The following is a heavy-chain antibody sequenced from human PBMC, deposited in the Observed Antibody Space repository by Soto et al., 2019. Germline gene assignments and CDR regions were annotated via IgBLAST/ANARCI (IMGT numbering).Heavy chain of an antibody. CDR2: LIPILGIA. CDR3: ARNELWFGHREPGGNWFDP. D-gene: IGHD3-10*01. CDR1: GGTLSSYT. V-gene: IGHV1-69*02. J-gene: IGHJ5*02. Sequence: GGSVKGSCKASGGTLSSYTISWGRQAPGQGVGGMGRLIPILGIANYAQKFQGRVTITADKSTSTAYMELSSLRSEDTAVYYCARNELWFGHREPGGNWFDPWGQGTLVTVSS.